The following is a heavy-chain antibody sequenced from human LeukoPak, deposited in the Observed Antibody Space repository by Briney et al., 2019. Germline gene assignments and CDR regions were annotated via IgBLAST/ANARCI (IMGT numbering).Heavy chain of an antibody. D-gene: IGHD3-22*01. CDR3: AKGSYYDSSGYYYFDY. Sequence: PEGSLRLSCAASGFTFSSYAMNWVRQAPGKGLEWVSGISASSSIYYADSVKGRFTISRDNSKNTLYLQVNSLRADDTAVYYCAKGSYYDSSGYYYFDYWGQGTLVTVSS. V-gene: IGHV3-23*01. CDR1: GFTFSSYA. J-gene: IGHJ4*02. CDR2: ISASSSI.